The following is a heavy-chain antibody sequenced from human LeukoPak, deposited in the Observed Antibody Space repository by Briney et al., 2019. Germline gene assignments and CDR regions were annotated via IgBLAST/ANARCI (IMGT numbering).Heavy chain of an antibody. CDR1: GFTFSDYY. D-gene: IGHD3-3*01. J-gene: IGHJ6*03. CDR2: ISSSGSTI. V-gene: IGHV3-11*01. CDR3: AREGRFDYYYMDV. Sequence: GGSLILSCAASGFTFSDYYMSWIRQAPGKGLEWVSYISSSGSTIYYADSVKGRFTISRDNAKNSLYLQMNSLRAEDTAVYYCAREGRFDYYYMDVWGKGTTVTVSS.